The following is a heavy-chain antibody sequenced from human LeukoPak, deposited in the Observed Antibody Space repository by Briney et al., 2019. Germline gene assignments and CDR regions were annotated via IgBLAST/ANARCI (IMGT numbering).Heavy chain of an antibody. CDR2: NNWNGGRT. Sequence: GGSLRLSCAASGFTFDDYGMSWVRQAPGKGLEWVSGNNWNGGRTGYADSVKGRFTISRDNAKNSLYLQMNSLRAEDTAVYYCARAATGSTSCYGGGAFDIWGQGTMVTVSS. CDR3: ARAATGSTSCYGGGAFDI. CDR1: GFTFDDYG. D-gene: IGHD2-2*01. J-gene: IGHJ3*02. V-gene: IGHV3-20*04.